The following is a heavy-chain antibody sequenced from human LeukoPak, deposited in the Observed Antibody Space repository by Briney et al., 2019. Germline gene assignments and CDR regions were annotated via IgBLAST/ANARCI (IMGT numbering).Heavy chain of an antibody. J-gene: IGHJ3*02. D-gene: IGHD6-13*01. Sequence: GGSLRLSCAASGFTFRSNTMSWVRQAPGRGLEWVSVISGSGGSTYYADSVKGRFTISRDNSKNTLYLQMNSLRAEDTAVYYCAKDSRRIAAAAMIIDILGQGTMVTVSS. CDR1: GFTFRSNT. V-gene: IGHV3-23*01. CDR2: ISGSGGST. CDR3: AKDSRRIAAAAMIIDI.